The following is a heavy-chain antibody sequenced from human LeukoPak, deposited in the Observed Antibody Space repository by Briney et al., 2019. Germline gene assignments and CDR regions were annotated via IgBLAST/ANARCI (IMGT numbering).Heavy chain of an antibody. V-gene: IGHV4-30-2*01. CDR3: ARRINKFIAGRRAPTLNWFDP. Sequence: SETLSLTCTVSGGSISSGGYYWSWIRQPPGKGLEWIGYIYHSGSTNYNPSLKSRVAISVDTSKNQFSLKLRSVTAADTAVYYCARRINKFIAGRRAPTLNWFDPWGQGTLVTVSS. CDR2: IYHSGST. J-gene: IGHJ5*02. D-gene: IGHD6-6*01. CDR1: GGSISSGGYY.